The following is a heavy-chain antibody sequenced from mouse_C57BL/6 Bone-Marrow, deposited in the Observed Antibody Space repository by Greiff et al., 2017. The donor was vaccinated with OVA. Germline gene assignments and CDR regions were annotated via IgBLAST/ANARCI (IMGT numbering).Heavy chain of an antibody. Sequence: QVQLQQSGAELARPGASVKMSCKASGYTFTSYTIHWVKQRPGKGLEWIGYIDPTNDYTNYNQKFKGKATLTADKSSSTAYMQLSILTSEDSAVYYCTRGYYFDYCGQGTTLTVSS. V-gene: IGHV1-4*01. CDR1: GYTFTSYT. J-gene: IGHJ2*01. CDR2: IDPTNDYT. CDR3: TRGYYFDY.